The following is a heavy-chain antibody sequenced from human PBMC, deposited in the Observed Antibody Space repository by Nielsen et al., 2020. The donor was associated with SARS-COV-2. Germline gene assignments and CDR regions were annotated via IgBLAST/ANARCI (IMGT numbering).Heavy chain of an antibody. CDR2: ISGSGGST. Sequence: WIRQPPGKGLEWVSAISGSGGSTYCADSVKGRFTISRDNSKNSLYLQMNSLRDEDTAVYYCARCIAVAGNYYYYYMDVWGKGTTVTVSS. V-gene: IGHV3-23*01. D-gene: IGHD6-19*01. J-gene: IGHJ6*03. CDR3: ARCIAVAGNYYYYYMDV.